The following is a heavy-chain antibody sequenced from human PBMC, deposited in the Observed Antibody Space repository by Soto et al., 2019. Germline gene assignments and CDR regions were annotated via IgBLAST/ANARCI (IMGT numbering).Heavy chain of an antibody. V-gene: IGHV4-4*02. CDR1: SGSISSSNW. Sequence: QVQLQESGPGLVKPSGTLSLTCAVSSGSISSSNWWSWVRQPPGKGLEWIGEIYHSGSTNYNPSLQSRVTISVDKSKNQFSLKLSSVTAADTAVYYCARALPRRGGRNYYYYYMDVWGKGTTVTVSS. CDR3: ARALPRRGGRNYYYYYMDV. J-gene: IGHJ6*03. CDR2: IYHSGST.